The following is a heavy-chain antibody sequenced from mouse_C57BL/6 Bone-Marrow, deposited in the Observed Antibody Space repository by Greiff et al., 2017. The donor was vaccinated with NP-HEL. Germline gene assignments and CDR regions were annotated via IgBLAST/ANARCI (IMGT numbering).Heavy chain of an antibody. Sequence: QVQLKQSGAELARPGASVKLSCKASGYTFTSYGISWVKQRTGQGLEWIGEIYPRSGNTYYNEKFKGKATLTADKSSSTAYMELRSLTSEDSAVYFCAREGGHYAMDYWGQEPQSPSPQ. V-gene: IGHV1-81*01. J-gene: IGHJ4*01. CDR2: IYPRSGNT. CDR1: GYTFTSYG. CDR3: AREGGHYAMDY.